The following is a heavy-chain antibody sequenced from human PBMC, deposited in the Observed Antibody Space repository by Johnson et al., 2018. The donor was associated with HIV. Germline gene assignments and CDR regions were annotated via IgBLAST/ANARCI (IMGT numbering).Heavy chain of an antibody. CDR3: ASVGSSGFFSAFDI. Sequence: EVQLVESGGGLVQPGGSLRLSCVVSGFPFSSFWMHWVRQTPGKGLEWVANINQDGSEKYYVDSARGRFTIYRDNAKNSLYLQMNSLRAEDTAVYYCASVGSSGFFSAFDIWGPGALVTVSS. V-gene: IGHV3-7*01. D-gene: IGHD6-19*01. CDR1: GFPFSSFW. CDR2: INQDGSEK. J-gene: IGHJ3*02.